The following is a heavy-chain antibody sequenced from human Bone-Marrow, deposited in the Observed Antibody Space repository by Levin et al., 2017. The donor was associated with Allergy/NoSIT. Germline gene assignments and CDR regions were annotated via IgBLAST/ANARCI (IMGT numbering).Heavy chain of an antibody. J-gene: IGHJ4*02. V-gene: IGHV3-64*01. D-gene: IGHD3-9*01. Sequence: GESLKISCAASGFTFSSYAMHWVRQAPGKGLEYVSAISSNGGSTYYANSVKGRFTISRDNSKNTLYLQMGSLRAEDMAVYYCARGVYFDWLLSHPPGDYWGQGTLVTVSS. CDR2: ISSNGGST. CDR1: GFTFSSYA. CDR3: ARGVYFDWLLSHPPGDY.